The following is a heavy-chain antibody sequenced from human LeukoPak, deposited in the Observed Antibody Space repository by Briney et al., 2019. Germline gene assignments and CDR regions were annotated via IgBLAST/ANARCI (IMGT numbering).Heavy chain of an antibody. CDR1: GYSFTNYW. J-gene: IGHJ4*02. D-gene: IGHD6-6*01. Sequence: GESLQISCKGSGYSFTNYWIGWVRQLPGKGLEWMGIIYPGDSDIRYSPSFQGQVTISADKSITTAYLQWSSLKASDTAIYYCSRRGSSSSLEDYWGQGTLVTVSS. CDR3: SRRGSSSSLEDY. CDR2: IYPGDSDI. V-gene: IGHV5-51*01.